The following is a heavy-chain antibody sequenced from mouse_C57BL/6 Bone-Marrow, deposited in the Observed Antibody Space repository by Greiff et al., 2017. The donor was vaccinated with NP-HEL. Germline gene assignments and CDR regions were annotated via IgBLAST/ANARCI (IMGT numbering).Heavy chain of an antibody. D-gene: IGHD1-1*02. CDR2: IRNKANGYTT. J-gene: IGHJ2*01. V-gene: IGHV7-3*01. CDR3: ARYGGFDY. Sequence: EVKLEESGGGLVQPGGSLSLSCAASGFTFTDYYMSWVRQPPGKALEWLGFIRNKANGYTTESSASVKGRFTISRDNSQSLLYLQMNALGAEDSATYYCARYGGFDYWGQGTTLTVSS. CDR1: GFTFTDYY.